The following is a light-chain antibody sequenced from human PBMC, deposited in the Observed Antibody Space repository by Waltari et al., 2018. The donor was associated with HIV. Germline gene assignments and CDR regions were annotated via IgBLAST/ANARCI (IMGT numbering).Light chain of an antibody. J-gene: IGLJ3*02. Sequence: QSVLTQPPSVSGAPGQRVTISCTGSSSNIGAGYDVHWYQQLPGTAPTLLICCNRKRSAGVPDLFSGSKSCTSASLAITGLQAEDEAYYYCQSYDSSLSAWVFGGGTRLTVL. CDR3: QSYDSSLSAWV. CDR1: SSNIGAGYD. V-gene: IGLV1-40*01. CDR2: CNR.